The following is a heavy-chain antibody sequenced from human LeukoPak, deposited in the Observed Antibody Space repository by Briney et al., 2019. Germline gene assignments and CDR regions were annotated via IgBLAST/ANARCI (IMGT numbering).Heavy chain of an antibody. D-gene: IGHD6-13*01. V-gene: IGHV4-39*01. Sequence: SETLSLTCTISGGSISSSSNYWGWIRQPPGKGLEWIGSIYYSGSTYYNPSLKSRVTISVDTSKNQFSLKLSSVTAADTAVYYCASSEAGDYFDYWGQGTLVTVSS. CDR2: IYYSGST. J-gene: IGHJ4*02. CDR3: ASSEAGDYFDY. CDR1: GGSISSSSNY.